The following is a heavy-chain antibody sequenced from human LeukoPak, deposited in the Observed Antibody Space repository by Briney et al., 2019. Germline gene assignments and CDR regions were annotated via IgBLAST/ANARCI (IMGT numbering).Heavy chain of an antibody. V-gene: IGHV3-30*19. J-gene: IGHJ4*02. CDR1: GFTFSSYG. Sequence: GGSLRLSCAASGFTFSSYGMHWIRQAPGKGLEWVAVISYDGSNKYYADSVKGRFTISRDNSKNTLYLQMNSLRVEDTAVYYCARDSNPGDYYDSSGGLDYWGQGTLVTVSS. CDR2: ISYDGSNK. D-gene: IGHD3-22*01. CDR3: ARDSNPGDYYDSSGGLDY.